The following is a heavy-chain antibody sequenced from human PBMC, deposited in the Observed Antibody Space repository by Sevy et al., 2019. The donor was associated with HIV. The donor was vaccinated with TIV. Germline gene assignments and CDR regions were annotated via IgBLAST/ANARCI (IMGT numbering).Heavy chain of an antibody. J-gene: IGHJ4*02. CDR2: ISAYNGNT. D-gene: IGHD3-10*01. Sequence: ASVKVSCKASGYTFTSYGISWVRQAPGQGLEWMGWISAYNGNTNYAQKLQGRVTMTTDTSTSTAYMELRSLRSGDTAVYYCARTYGSGSYYESGGFDYWGQGTLVTVSS. CDR1: GYTFTSYG. V-gene: IGHV1-18*01. CDR3: ARTYGSGSYYESGGFDY.